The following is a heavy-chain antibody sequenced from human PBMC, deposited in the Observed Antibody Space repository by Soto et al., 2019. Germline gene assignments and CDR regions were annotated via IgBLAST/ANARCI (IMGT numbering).Heavy chain of an antibody. Sequence: SGPTLVNPTETLTLTCTVSGFSLSNPKVGVSWIRQPPGTALEWLAHIFSDDEKPYNTSLKSRLTITKDTSKNQVVLTVTNMDPVDTATYYCAHRRSSGWPFDYWGQGTLLTVSS. D-gene: IGHD6-19*01. CDR3: AHRRSSGWPFDY. CDR1: GFSLSNPKVG. J-gene: IGHJ4*02. CDR2: IFSDDEK. V-gene: IGHV2-26*01.